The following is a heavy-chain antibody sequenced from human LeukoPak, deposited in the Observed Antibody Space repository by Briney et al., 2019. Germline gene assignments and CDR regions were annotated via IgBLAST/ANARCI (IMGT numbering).Heavy chain of an antibody. CDR2: INPNSGGT. CDR1: GCTFTGYY. V-gene: IGHV1-2*02. D-gene: IGHD2-21*02. Sequence: ASVKVSCKASGCTFTGYYMHWVRQAPGQGLEWMGWINPNSGGTNYAQKFQGRVTMTRDTSISTAYMELSRLRSDDTAVYYCATAYSYCGGDCYYFDYWGQGTLATVSS. CDR3: ATAYSYCGGDCYYFDY. J-gene: IGHJ4*02.